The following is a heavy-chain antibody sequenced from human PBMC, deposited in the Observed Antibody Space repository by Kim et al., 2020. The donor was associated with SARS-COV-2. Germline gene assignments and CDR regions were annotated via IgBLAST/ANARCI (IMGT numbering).Heavy chain of an antibody. J-gene: IGHJ6*02. CDR2: INHSGST. CDR1: GGSFSGYY. Sequence: SETLSLTCAVYGGSFSGYYWSWIRQPPGKGLEWIGEINHSGSTNYNPSLKSRVTISVDTSKNQFSLKLSSVTAADTAVYYCARGGRGSYGMGWGLYYDYYGFDAWGQGTTVTVSS. D-gene: IGHD5-18*01. V-gene: IGHV4-34*01. CDR3: ARGGRGSYGMGWGLYYDYYGFDA.